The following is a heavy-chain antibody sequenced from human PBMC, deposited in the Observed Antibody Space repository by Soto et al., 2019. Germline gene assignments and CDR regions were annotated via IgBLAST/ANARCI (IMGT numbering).Heavy chain of an antibody. Sequence: QVQLVESGGGVVQPGRSLRLSCAASGFTFSSYGMHWVRQAPGKGLEWVAVIWYDGSNKYYADSVKGRFTISSDNSKNTLYLQMNSLRAEDTAVYYCARDEYSSGSYYFDYWGQGTLVTVSS. D-gene: IGHD6-19*01. CDR3: ARDEYSSGSYYFDY. V-gene: IGHV3-33*01. CDR1: GFTFSSYG. CDR2: IWYDGSNK. J-gene: IGHJ4*02.